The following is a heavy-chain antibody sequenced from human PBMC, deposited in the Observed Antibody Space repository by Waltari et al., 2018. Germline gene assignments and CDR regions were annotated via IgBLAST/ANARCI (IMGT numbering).Heavy chain of an antibody. CDR1: GYTFTGYY. D-gene: IGHD4-17*01. V-gene: IGHV1-2*02. CDR3: ARDLAGDGDYPFDAFDI. J-gene: IGHJ3*02. Sequence: QVQLVQSGAEVKKPGASVKVSCKASGYTFTGYYMHWVRQAPGQGLEWMGWINPNSGGTNYAQKFQGRVTMTRDTSISTAYMELSRLRSDDTAVYYCARDLAGDGDYPFDAFDIWGQGTMVTVSS. CDR2: INPNSGGT.